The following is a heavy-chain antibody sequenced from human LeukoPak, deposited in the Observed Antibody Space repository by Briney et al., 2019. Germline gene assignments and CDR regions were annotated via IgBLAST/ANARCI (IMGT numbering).Heavy chain of an antibody. CDR1: GGSISSGGYY. CDR3: ARGRGYSYGQLPKLPDY. J-gene: IGHJ4*02. V-gene: IGHV4-39*07. D-gene: IGHD5-18*01. CDR2: INHSGST. Sequence: SETLSLTCTVSGGSISSGGYYWSWIRQPPGKGLEWIGEINHSGSTNYNPSLKSRVTISVDTSKNQFSLKLSSVTAADTAVYYCARGRGYSYGQLPKLPDYWGQGTLVTVSS.